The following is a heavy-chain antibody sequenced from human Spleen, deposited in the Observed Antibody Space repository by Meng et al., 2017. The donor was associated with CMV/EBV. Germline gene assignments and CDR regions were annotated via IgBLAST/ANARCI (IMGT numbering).Heavy chain of an antibody. J-gene: IGHJ4*02. CDR2: IYHSGST. V-gene: IGHV4-4*02. CDR1: GGSISSSNL. D-gene: IGHD2-21*02. Sequence: QVQLQESGPGRGKPSGTLSVTCVHSGGSISSSNLWTWVRQVPGKGLEWSGEIYHSGSTNYNPYLKSRVTISVDKFKNQFSLELGSVTAADTAVYYCARIERRRILKYCGSDCSTTDYWGQGTLVTVSS. CDR3: ARIERRRILKYCGSDCSTTDY.